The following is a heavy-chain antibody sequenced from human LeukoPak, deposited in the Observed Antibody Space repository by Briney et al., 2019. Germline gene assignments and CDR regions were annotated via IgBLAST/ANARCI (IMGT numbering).Heavy chain of an antibody. J-gene: IGHJ4*02. CDR3: ARDSLTLALESPFWNKPTISYYFDY. Sequence: ASVKVSCKASGYTFTSYGISWVRQAPGQGLEWMGWISAYNGNTNYARKLQGRVTMTTDTSTRTAYMELRRLRYDATAVYYCARDSLTLALESPFWNKPTISYYFDYWGQGTLVTVSS. V-gene: IGHV1-18*01. D-gene: IGHD1/OR15-1a*01. CDR1: GYTFTSYG. CDR2: ISAYNGNT.